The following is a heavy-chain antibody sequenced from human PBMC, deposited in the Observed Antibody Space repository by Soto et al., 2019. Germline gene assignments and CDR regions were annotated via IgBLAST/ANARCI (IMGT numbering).Heavy chain of an antibody. CDR2: IIPIFGTA. J-gene: IGHJ5*02. Sequence: GASVKVSCKASGGTFSSYAISWVRQAPGQGLEWMGGIIPIFGTANYAQKFQGRVTITADESTSTAYMELSSLRSEDTAVYYCASLPVVVPAALRFDPWGQGTLVTVSS. V-gene: IGHV1-69*13. D-gene: IGHD2-2*01. CDR3: ASLPVVVPAALRFDP. CDR1: GGTFSSYA.